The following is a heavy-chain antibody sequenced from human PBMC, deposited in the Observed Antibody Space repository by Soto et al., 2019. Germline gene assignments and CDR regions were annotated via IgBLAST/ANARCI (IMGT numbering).Heavy chain of an antibody. D-gene: IGHD3-16*01. J-gene: IGHJ4*02. CDR3: AKSGGSTYGYLDY. CDR2: TSVSGTST. V-gene: IGHV3-23*01. Sequence: GGSLRLSCAASGFTFSSYAMSWVRQAPGKGLEWVSGTSVSGTSTYYPDSVKGRFTISRDNSKNTLFLQLNSLRAEDTAVYYCAKSGGSTYGYLDYWGQGTPVTVSS. CDR1: GFTFSSYA.